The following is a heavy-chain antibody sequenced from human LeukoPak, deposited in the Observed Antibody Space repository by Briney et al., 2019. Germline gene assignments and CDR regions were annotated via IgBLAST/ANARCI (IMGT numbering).Heavy chain of an antibody. CDR2: IYSRGST. Sequence: PSETLSLTCIVSGGSISSSNYYWGWIRQSPGKGLEWIGSIYSRGSTYYNPSLKSRVIVSSNMSKNQFSLMLNSVTAADTAVCYCARDPDYGDDTGSWGQGTLVTVSS. D-gene: IGHD4-17*01. V-gene: IGHV4-39*07. J-gene: IGHJ4*02. CDR1: GGSISSSNYY. CDR3: ARDPDYGDDTGS.